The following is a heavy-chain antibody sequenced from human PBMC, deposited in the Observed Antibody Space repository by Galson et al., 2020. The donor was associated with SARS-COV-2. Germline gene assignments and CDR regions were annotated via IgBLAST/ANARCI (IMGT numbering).Heavy chain of an antibody. J-gene: IGHJ4*02. CDR1: GFTFSSYS. CDR2: ITSSSRTT. CDR3: ASEAHDY. V-gene: IGHV3-48*02. Sequence: TGGSLRLSCAASGFTFSSYSMNWVRQAPGKGLEWVSYITSSSRTTYYADSVKGRFTVSRDNAKNSVYLQMNNLRDEDTAGCYCASEAHDYWGQGTLFTVSS.